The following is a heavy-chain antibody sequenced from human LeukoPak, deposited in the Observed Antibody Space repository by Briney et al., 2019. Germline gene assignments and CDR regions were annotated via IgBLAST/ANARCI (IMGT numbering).Heavy chain of an antibody. CDR2: IYYSGST. J-gene: IGHJ3*02. Sequence: SETLSLTCTVSGGSISSHYWSWIRQPPGKGLEWIGYIYYSGSTNYNPPLKSRVTISVDTSKNQFSLKLSSVTAADTAVYYCARATDFWSGYYIAYGAFDIWGQGTMVTVSS. V-gene: IGHV4-59*11. CDR1: GGSISSHY. D-gene: IGHD3-3*01. CDR3: ARATDFWSGYYIAYGAFDI.